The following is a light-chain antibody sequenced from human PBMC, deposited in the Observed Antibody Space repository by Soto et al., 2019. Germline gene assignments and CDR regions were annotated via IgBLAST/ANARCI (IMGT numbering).Light chain of an antibody. CDR3: QQRSNWPLT. Sequence: EIALTHSPATLSLSPGERATLSCRASQSVSSYLAWYQQKPGQAPRLLIYDASNRATGIPARFSGSGSGTDFTLTISSLEPEDFAVYYCQQRSNWPLTFGGGTKVDIK. CDR1: QSVSSY. J-gene: IGKJ4*01. V-gene: IGKV3-11*01. CDR2: DAS.